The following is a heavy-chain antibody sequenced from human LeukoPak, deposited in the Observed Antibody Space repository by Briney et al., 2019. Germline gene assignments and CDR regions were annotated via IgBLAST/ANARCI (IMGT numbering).Heavy chain of an antibody. Sequence: PSETLSLTCTVSGSSLNNYYWSWIRQSPGKGLEWIGYISFSGITNYNPSLKGRVTMSVDTSKNQLSLNLNSVTAADTAIYYCTRNVENWGQGTLVTVSS. CDR1: GSSLNNYY. V-gene: IGHV4-59*08. D-gene: IGHD1-1*01. J-gene: IGHJ4*02. CDR2: ISFSGIT. CDR3: TRNVEN.